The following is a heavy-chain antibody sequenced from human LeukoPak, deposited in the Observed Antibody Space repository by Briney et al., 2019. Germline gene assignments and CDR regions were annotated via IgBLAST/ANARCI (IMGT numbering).Heavy chain of an antibody. CDR1: GFNFSSYS. J-gene: IGHJ4*02. CDR2: ISSSSSFR. V-gene: IGHV3-21*01. D-gene: IGHD5-24*01. CDR3: ASGRDGYNCDY. Sequence: PGGSLRLSCAASGFNFSSYSMNWVRQAPGKGLEWVSSISSSSSFRYYADSVKGRFTISRDNAKDSLYLQMNSLRAEDTAVYYCASGRDGYNCDYWGQGTLVTVSS.